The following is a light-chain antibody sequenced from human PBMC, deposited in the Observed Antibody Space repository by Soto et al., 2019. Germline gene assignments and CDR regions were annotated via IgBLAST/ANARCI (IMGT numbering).Light chain of an antibody. CDR3: QSFDNNLRGSV. V-gene: IGLV1-40*01. Sequence: QSVVTHPPSRSRAPGQTVTISCTGTRSNIGACDVHWYQQITGTAPGLLIYGNNNRPSGVTDRFSCSKSRNSASLATTGPQADDEADYYCQSFDNNLRGSVFGGGTKVTVL. CDR1: RSNIGACD. J-gene: IGLJ3*02. CDR2: GNN.